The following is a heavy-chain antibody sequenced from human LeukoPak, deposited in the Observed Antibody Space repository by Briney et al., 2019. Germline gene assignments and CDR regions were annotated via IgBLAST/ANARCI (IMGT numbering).Heavy chain of an antibody. D-gene: IGHD2-2*01. CDR2: VYYSGST. Sequence: PSETLSLTCTVSGGSISTYYWSWIRQPPGKGLEWIGYVYYSGSTNYNPSLMGRVTMSVDTSKKQFSLKLSSVTAADTAVYYCARDGAIRYCSSTSCPEGDGAFDIWGQGTMVTVSS. CDR3: ARDGAIRYCSSTSCPEGDGAFDI. CDR1: GGSISTYY. J-gene: IGHJ3*02. V-gene: IGHV4-59*12.